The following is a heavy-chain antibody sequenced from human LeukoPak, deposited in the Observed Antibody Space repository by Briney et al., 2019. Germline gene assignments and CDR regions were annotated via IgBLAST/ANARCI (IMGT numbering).Heavy chain of an antibody. V-gene: IGHV1-2*02. D-gene: IGHD3-22*01. CDR1: GYTFTGYY. J-gene: IGHJ4*02. CDR3: ARDQSGSSGYSDY. CDR2: INPNSGGT. Sequence: ASVKVSCKASGYTFTGYYMHWVRQAPGQGLEWMGWINPNSGGTNYAQKFQGRVTMTRDTSISTVYMELSRLRSDDTAVYYCARDQSGSSGYSDYWGQGTLVTVSS.